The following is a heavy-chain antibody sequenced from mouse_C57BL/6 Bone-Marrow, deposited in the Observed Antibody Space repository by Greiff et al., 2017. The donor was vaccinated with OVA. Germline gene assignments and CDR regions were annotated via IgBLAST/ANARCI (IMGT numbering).Heavy chain of an antibody. CDR3: ARCDYDQYFDV. CDR2: IDPSDSYT. J-gene: IGHJ1*03. D-gene: IGHD2-4*01. CDR1: GYTFTSYW. V-gene: IGHV1-69*01. Sequence: VQLQQPGAELVMPGASVKLSCKASGYTFTSYWMHWVKQRPGQGLEWIGDIDPSDSYTNYNQKFKGKSTLTVDKSSSTAYMQLSSLTSEDSAVYYCARCDYDQYFDVWGTGTTVTVSS.